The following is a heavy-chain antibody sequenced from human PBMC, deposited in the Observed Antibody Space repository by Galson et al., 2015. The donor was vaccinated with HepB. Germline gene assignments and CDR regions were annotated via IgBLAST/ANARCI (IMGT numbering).Heavy chain of an antibody. CDR3: ARDVGYSSSWYIGRDAFDI. CDR2: INSDGSST. CDR1: GFTFSSYW. Sequence: SLRLSCAASGFTFSSYWMHWVRQAPGKGLVWVSRINSDGSSTSYADSVKGRFTISRDNAKNTLYLQMNSLRAEDTAVYYCARDVGYSSSWYIGRDAFDIWGQGTMVTVSS. J-gene: IGHJ3*02. V-gene: IGHV3-74*01. D-gene: IGHD6-13*01.